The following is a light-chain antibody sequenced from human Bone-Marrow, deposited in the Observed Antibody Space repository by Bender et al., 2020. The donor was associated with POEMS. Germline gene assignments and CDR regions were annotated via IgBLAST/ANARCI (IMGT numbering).Light chain of an antibody. CDR3: SAWDDSLSGLV. J-gene: IGLJ2*01. V-gene: IGLV1-36*01. Sequence: QSVVTQPPSLSEAPRQRVTISCSGSSSNIGHHGVNCYQQLPAEAPKLLIYYDDLLTPGVPDRFSASKSGTSDSLAISEIQSEDEALYYCSAWDDSLSGLVFGGGNKLTVL. CDR2: YDD. CDR1: SSNIGHHG.